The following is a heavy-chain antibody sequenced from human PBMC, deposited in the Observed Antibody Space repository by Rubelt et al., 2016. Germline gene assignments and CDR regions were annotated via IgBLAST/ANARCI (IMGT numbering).Heavy chain of an antibody. V-gene: IGHV3-30*01. CDR2: ISYDGSNK. CDR3: AREFGLSGMDV. J-gene: IGHJ6*02. D-gene: IGHD3-16*01. Sequence: ISYDGSNKYYADSVKGRFTISRDNSKNTLYLQMNSLRAEDTAVYYCAREFGLSGMDVWGQGTTITVSS.